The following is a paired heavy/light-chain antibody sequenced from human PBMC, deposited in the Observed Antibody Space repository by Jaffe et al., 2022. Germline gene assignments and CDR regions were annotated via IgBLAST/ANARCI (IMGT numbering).Heavy chain of an antibody. CDR1: GGTFSSYT. CDR3: ARDVETNWFDP. J-gene: IGHJ5*02. CDR2: IIPILGIA. V-gene: IGHV1-69*02. D-gene: IGHD5-18*01. Sequence: QVQLVQSGAEVKKPGSSVKVSCKASGGTFSSYTISWVRQAPGQGLEWMGRIIPILGIANYAQKFQGRVTITADKSTSTAYMELSSLRSEDTAVYYCARDVETNWFDPWGQGTLVTVSS.
Light chain of an antibody. CDR2: DAS. V-gene: IGKV1-13*02. J-gene: IGKJ4*01. Sequence: AIQLTQSPSSLSASVGDRVTITCRASQGISSALAWYQQKPGKAPKLLIYDASSLESGVPSRFSGSGSGTDFTLTISSLQPEDFATYYCQQFNSYPQTFGGGTKVEIK. CDR3: QQFNSYPQT. CDR1: QGISSA.